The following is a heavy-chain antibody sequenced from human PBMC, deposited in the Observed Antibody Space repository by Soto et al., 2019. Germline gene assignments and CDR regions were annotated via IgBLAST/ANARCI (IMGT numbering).Heavy chain of an antibody. J-gene: IGHJ4*02. CDR3: AKVPVAGSWDYYFDY. V-gene: IGHV3-23*01. CDR1: GFTFSNYA. Sequence: EVQLLESGGGLVQPGGSLRLSCAASGFTFSNYAVSWVRQAPGKGLEWVSAISASGGTTYYADSVRGRFTISRDNSKNTLYLQMNSLRAEDTAVYYCAKVPVAGSWDYYFDYWGQGTLVTVSS. D-gene: IGHD6-19*01. CDR2: ISASGGTT.